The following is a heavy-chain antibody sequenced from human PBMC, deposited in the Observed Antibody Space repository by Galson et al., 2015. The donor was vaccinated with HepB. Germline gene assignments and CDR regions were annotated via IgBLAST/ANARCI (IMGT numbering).Heavy chain of an antibody. Sequence: SLRLSCAASGFTFSNYAMSWVRQAPGKGLEWVSAISGSGGSTYYADSVKGRFTISRDNSKNTLYLQMSSLRAEDTAVYYCAKDAPWGAYCSSTSCYGLDYWGQGALVTVSS. D-gene: IGHD2-2*01. CDR1: GFTFSNYA. CDR3: AKDAPWGAYCSSTSCYGLDY. V-gene: IGHV3-23*01. J-gene: IGHJ4*02. CDR2: ISGSGGST.